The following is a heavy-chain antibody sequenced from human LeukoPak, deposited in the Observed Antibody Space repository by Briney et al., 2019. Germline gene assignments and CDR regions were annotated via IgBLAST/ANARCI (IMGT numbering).Heavy chain of an antibody. CDR2: IYWDDDK. V-gene: IGHV2-5*02. D-gene: IGHD3-3*01. CDR1: GFSLSTSGVG. Sequence: SGPTLVNPPQTLTLTCTFSGFSLSTSGVGVGWIRQPPGKALEWLALIYWDDDKRYSPSLKSRLTITKDTSKSQVVLTMTNMGPVDTATYYCAHRREPYDFWSGYYVWGQGTLVTVSS. CDR3: AHRREPYDFWSGYYV. J-gene: IGHJ4*02.